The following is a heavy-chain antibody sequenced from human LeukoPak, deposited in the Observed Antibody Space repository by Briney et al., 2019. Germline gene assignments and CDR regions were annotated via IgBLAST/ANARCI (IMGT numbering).Heavy chain of an antibody. D-gene: IGHD2-21*02. J-gene: IGHJ1*01. CDR1: GFTFSNAW. V-gene: IGHV3-15*01. CDR3: TTVPCVVVTAILEYFQH. Sequence: GGSLRLSCAASGFTFSNAWMSWVRQAPGKGLEWVGRIKSKTDGGTTDYAAPVKGRFTISRDDSKNTLYLQMNSLQTEDTAVYYCTTVPCVVVTAILEYFQHWGQSTLVTVSS. CDR2: IKSKTDGGTT.